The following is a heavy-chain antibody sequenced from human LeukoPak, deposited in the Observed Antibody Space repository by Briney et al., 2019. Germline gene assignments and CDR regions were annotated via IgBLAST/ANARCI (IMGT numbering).Heavy chain of an antibody. CDR2: ISAYNGNT. CDR3: ARDGSAGPHYFDY. Sequence: ASVKVSFKASGSTFTGYYMHWVRPAPGQGLEWMGWISAYNGNTNYAQKLQGRVTMTTDTSTSTAYMELRSLRSDDTAVYYCARDGSAGPHYFDYWGQGTLVTVSS. D-gene: IGHD1-26*01. J-gene: IGHJ4*02. CDR1: GSTFTGYY. V-gene: IGHV1-18*04.